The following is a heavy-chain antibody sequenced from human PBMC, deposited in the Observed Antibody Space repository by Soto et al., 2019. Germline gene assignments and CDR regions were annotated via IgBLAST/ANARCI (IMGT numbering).Heavy chain of an antibody. CDR1: GASITFGGYS. J-gene: IGHJ4*02. CDR3: ARGGGSDSFDY. Sequence: LSLTCTVSGASITFGGYSWSWIRQTPGRGLEWIGYINHLETTFYNPSFESRLTLSIDRAKNQFSLKLHSMSAADRAVYFCARGGGSDSFDYWGQGILVTVSS. D-gene: IGHD1-26*01. V-gene: IGHV4-30-2*01. CDR2: INHLETT.